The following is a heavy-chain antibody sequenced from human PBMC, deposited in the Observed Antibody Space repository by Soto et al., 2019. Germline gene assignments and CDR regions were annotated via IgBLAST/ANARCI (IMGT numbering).Heavy chain of an antibody. CDR2: ISGSGDIT. CDR3: AKVPQWVLRYHDWFFDY. CDR1: GFSFSNSA. J-gene: IGHJ4*02. V-gene: IGHV3-23*01. Sequence: EVQLLESGGGLVQPGGSLRLSCAVSGFSFSNSAMTWVRQAPGKGLEWVSGISGSGDITYNTDSVKGRFAISRDTSKNVVYLQMRSLRAEHTAVYYCAKVPQWVLRYHDWFFDYWGQGTLVTVSS. D-gene: IGHD3-9*01.